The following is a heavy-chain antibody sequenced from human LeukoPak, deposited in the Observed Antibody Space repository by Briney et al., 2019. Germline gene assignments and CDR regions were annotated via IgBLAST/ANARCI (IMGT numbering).Heavy chain of an antibody. Sequence: SETLSLTCAVYGGSFSSYYWGWIRQPPGKGLEWIGSIYYSGTTYYNPSLKSRVTISVDTSKNQFSLKLSSVTAADTAVYYCARHKDYYYSYMDVWGKGTTVTISS. J-gene: IGHJ6*03. CDR1: GGSFSSYY. CDR3: ARHKDYYYSYMDV. V-gene: IGHV4-39*01. CDR2: IYYSGTT.